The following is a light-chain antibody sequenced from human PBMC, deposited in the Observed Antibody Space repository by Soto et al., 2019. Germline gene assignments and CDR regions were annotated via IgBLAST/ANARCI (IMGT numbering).Light chain of an antibody. V-gene: IGLV2-14*03. Sequence: QSALTQPASVSGSPGQSITISCTGTSSDVGGYNYVSWYQQHPHPGKAPKLVIYDVSNRPSGVSNRFSGSKSGNTASLTISGLQAEDEGDYYCTSYTTSSTLDVFGGGTKLTVL. CDR1: SSDVGGYNY. CDR3: TSYTTSSTLDV. J-gene: IGLJ2*01. CDR2: DVS.